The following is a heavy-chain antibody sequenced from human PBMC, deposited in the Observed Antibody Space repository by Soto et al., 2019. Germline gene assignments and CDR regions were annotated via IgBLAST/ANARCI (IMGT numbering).Heavy chain of an antibody. D-gene: IGHD7-27*01. V-gene: IGHV4-34*01. Sequence: QVQLQQWGAGLLKPSETLSLTCAVYGGSFSGYYWNWIRQPPEKGLEWIGEINHSGSTNYNPSLKSRVTLSLDTSKNQFSLKLSSVTAADTAVYYCARGWGRIFDYWGQGTLVTVSS. CDR2: INHSGST. J-gene: IGHJ4*02. CDR1: GGSFSGYY. CDR3: ARGWGRIFDY.